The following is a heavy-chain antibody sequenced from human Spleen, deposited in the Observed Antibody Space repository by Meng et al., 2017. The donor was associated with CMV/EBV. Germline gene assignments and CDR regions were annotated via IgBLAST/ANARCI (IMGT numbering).Heavy chain of an antibody. CDR2: INSNGGSI. V-gene: IGHV3-20*04. D-gene: IGHD3-22*01. J-gene: IGHJ4*02. Sequence: GESLKISCAASGFTFSSYAMSWVRQAPGKGLEWVSGINSNGGSISYADSVKGRFTISRDNAKNSLYLQMNSLRAEDTALYYCARNYYYDNSGYYWGIYYFDNWGQGTLVTVSS. CDR3: ARNYYYDNSGYYWGIYYFDN. CDR1: GFTFSSYA.